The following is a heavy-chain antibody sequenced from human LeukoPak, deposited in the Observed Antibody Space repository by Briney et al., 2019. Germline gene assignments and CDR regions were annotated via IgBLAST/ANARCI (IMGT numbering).Heavy chain of an antibody. CDR2: ISAYIGNT. CDR1: GYTLTSYG. CDR3: ASDRGQGSSWYDYYYYYMDV. D-gene: IGHD6-13*01. J-gene: IGHJ6*03. V-gene: IGHV1-18*01. Sequence: GASVKVSCKASGYTLTSYGISWVRQAPGQGLEWRGWISAYIGNTNYAQKLQGRVTMTTDTSTSTAYMELRSLRSDDTAVYYCASDRGQGSSWYDYYYYYMDVWGKGTTVTVSS.